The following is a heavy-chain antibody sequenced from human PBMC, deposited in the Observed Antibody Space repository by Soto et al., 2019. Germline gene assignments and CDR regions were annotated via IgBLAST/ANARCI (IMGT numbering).Heavy chain of an antibody. CDR1: GFTFSDYH. CDR2: ISTRSGYT. V-gene: IGHV3-11*05. J-gene: IGHJ4*02. CDR3: AREDHS. Sequence: PGGSLRLSCVVSGFTFSDYHMSWIRQAPGKGLEWVSYISTRSGYTDYADSVKGRFTISRDNAKNSLYLQMNSLTVEDTAVYYCAREDHSWGQGTLVTVSS.